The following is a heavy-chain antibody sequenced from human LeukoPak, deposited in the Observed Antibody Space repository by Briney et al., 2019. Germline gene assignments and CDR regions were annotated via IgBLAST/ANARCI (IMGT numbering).Heavy chain of an antibody. CDR3: ARDHPLRGFDP. J-gene: IGHJ5*02. Sequence: ASVKVSCKASGYTFTSYAMHWVRQAPGQRLEWMGWISAYNGNTNYAQKLQGRVTMTTDTSTSTAYMELRSLRSDDTAVYYCARDHPLRGFDPWGQGTLVTVSS. CDR1: GYTFTSYA. CDR2: ISAYNGNT. V-gene: IGHV1-18*01.